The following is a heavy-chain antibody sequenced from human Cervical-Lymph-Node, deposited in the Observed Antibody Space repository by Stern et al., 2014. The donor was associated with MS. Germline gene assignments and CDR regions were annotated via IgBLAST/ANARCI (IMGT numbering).Heavy chain of an antibody. Sequence: QITLKESGPTLVKPTQTLTLTCTFSGFSLSTSGVGVGWIRQPPGKALEWLARIYWDDDKRYSPSLKSRLTITKDTSKNQVVLTMTNMDPVDTATYYCAHTIVGATAPNWFDPWGQGTLVTVSS. CDR3: AHTIVGATAPNWFDP. D-gene: IGHD1-26*01. CDR2: IYWDDDK. V-gene: IGHV2-5*02. J-gene: IGHJ5*02. CDR1: GFSLSTSGVG.